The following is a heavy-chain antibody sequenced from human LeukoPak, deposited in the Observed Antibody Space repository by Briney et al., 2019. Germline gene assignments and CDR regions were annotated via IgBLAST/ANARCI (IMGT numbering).Heavy chain of an antibody. CDR1: GFTFSNYW. V-gene: IGHV3-74*01. Sequence: PGGSLRLSCAASGFTFSNYWMHWVRQAPGKGLVWVSRINSDGSSTSYADSVKGRFTISRDNAKNTLYLQMNSLRAEDTAVYYCVRFDWEYITMTLDVWGKGTTVTVSS. D-gene: IGHD3-22*01. CDR2: INSDGSST. CDR3: VRFDWEYITMTLDV. J-gene: IGHJ6*04.